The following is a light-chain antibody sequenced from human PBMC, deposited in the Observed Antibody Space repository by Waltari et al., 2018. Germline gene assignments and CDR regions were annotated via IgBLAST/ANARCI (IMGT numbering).Light chain of an antibody. Sequence: QSALTQPASVSGSPGQSITISCTGTSSDVGFFNLVSWYQQHPGKVPKLKIYEVTKRPPGVSTRCSASKSGNTASLTISGLQAEDEADYYCFSYTRSTTLVFGGGTKLTVL. CDR3: FSYTRSTTLV. CDR1: SSDVGFFNL. J-gene: IGLJ2*01. V-gene: IGLV2-23*02. CDR2: EVT.